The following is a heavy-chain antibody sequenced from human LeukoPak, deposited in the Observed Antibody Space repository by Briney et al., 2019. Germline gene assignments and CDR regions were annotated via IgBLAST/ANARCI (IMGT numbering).Heavy chain of an antibody. J-gene: IGHJ4*02. CDR2: IYYSGST. V-gene: IGHV4-39*01. CDR1: GGSISSSSYY. Sequence: PSETLSLTCTVSGGSISSSSYYWGWIRQPPGKGLEWIGSIYYSGSTYYNPSLKSRVTISVDTSKNQFSLKLSSVTAADTAVYYCASPPLYCSSTSCPFDYWGQGTLVTVSS. D-gene: IGHD2-2*01. CDR3: ASPPLYCSSTSCPFDY.